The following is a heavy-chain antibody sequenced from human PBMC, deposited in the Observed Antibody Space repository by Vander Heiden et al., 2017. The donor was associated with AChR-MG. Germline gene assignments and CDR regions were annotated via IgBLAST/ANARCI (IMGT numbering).Heavy chain of an antibody. CDR2: IWYDGSNK. V-gene: IGHV3-33*06. CDR1: GFTLSSLV. D-gene: IGHD6-19*01. Sequence: QVQLVESGGGVVQPGRSLRLPCAASGFTLSSLVMHWVRQAPGKGLEWVAVIWYDGSNKYYADSVKGRFTISRDNSKNTLYLQMNSLRAEDTAVYYCANTKYSSGWYFQHWGQGTLVTVSS. J-gene: IGHJ1*01. CDR3: ANTKYSSGWYFQH.